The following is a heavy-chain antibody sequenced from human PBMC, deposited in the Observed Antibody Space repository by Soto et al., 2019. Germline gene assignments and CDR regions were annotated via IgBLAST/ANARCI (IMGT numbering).Heavy chain of an antibody. V-gene: IGHV1-2*02. CDR1: GYTFTGYY. J-gene: IGHJ6*02. D-gene: IGHD3-10*01. CDR3: ARGGSMVRGVIQSYYYFGMDV. Sequence: WASVKVSCKASGYTFTGYYMHWVRQAPGQGLEWMGWINPNSGGTNYAQKFQGRVTMTRDTSISTAYMELSRLRSDDTAVYYCARGGSMVRGVIQSYYYFGMDVWGQGTTVTVSS. CDR2: INPNSGGT.